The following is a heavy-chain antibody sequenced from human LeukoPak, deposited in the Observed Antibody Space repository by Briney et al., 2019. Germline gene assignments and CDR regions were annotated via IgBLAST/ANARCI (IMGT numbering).Heavy chain of an antibody. CDR3: AREPRYCGGDCGAFDI. J-gene: IGHJ3*02. V-gene: IGHV3-48*02. Sequence: RGGSLRLSCPASGFTFSTYSLNCVRQAAGKGLEWVSHISGGSSAIFYADSEKGRFTISRDNAKNSLYMQMNSLRDEDTGVYYCAREPRYCGGDCGAFDIWGQGTIVTVSS. CDR1: GFTFSTYS. CDR2: ISGGSSAI. D-gene: IGHD2-21*02.